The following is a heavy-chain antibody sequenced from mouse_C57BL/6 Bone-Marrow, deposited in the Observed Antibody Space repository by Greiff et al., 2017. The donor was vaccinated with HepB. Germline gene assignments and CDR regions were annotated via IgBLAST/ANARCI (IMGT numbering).Heavy chain of an antibody. CDR1: GYTFTSYW. Sequence: QVQLQQPGAELVKPGASVKLSCKASGYTFTSYWMQWVKQRPGQGLEWIGEIDPSDSYTNYNQKFKGKATLTVDTSSSTAYTQLSSLTSEDSAVYYCARSGSSSSYWGQGTLVTVSA. D-gene: IGHD1-1*01. V-gene: IGHV1-50*01. J-gene: IGHJ3*01. CDR2: IDPSDSYT. CDR3: ARSGSSSSY.